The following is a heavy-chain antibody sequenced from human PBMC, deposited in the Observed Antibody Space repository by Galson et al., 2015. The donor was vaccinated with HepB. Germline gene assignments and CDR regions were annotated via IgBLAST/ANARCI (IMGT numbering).Heavy chain of an antibody. V-gene: IGHV6-1*01. CDR3: AGVVGTIYFYGMDV. Sequence: ISGDSVSDNNVAWNWIRQSPSRGLEWLGRTYYRAKWYSDYAVSVRSRITINPDTTKNQFSLQLNSVTPEDTAIYYCAGVVGTIYFYGMDVWGQGTTVTVSS. CDR2: TYYRAKWYS. D-gene: IGHD6-19*01. J-gene: IGHJ6*02. CDR1: GDSVSDNNVA.